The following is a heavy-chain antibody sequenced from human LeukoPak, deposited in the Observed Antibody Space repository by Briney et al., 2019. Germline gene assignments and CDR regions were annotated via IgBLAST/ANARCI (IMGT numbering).Heavy chain of an antibody. CDR3: ARGGPYYYGSGSYLDY. CDR2: ISAYNSNT. D-gene: IGHD3-10*01. V-gene: IGHV1-18*04. Sequence: ASVKVSCKASGYTFTSYGISWVRQAPGQGLEWMGWISAYNSNTNYAQKLQGRVTMTTETSTSTAYMELRSLRSDDTAVYYCARGGPYYYGSGSYLDYWGQGTLVTVSS. CDR1: GYTFTSYG. J-gene: IGHJ4*02.